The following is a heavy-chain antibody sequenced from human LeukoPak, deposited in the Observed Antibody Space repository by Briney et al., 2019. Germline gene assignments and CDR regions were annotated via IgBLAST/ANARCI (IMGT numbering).Heavy chain of an antibody. CDR3: ARTGYSSGWYGGFDI. CDR1: GYSFTNYW. V-gene: IGHV5-51*01. CDR2: IYPGDSDT. Sequence: GESLKISCKGSGYSFTNYWIGWVRQMPGKGLEWMELIYPGDSDTRYSPSFQGQVTISADKSISTAYLQWSTLKASDTAMYYCARTGYSSGWYGGFDIWGQGTLVTVSS. D-gene: IGHD6-19*01. J-gene: IGHJ3*02.